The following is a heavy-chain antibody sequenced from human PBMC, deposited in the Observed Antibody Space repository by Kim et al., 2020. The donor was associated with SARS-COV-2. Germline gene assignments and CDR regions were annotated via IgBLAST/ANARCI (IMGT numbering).Heavy chain of an antibody. D-gene: IGHD6-13*01. CDR1: GFTFSDYY. J-gene: IGHJ4*02. CDR2: ISSSIDYT. Sequence: GGSLRLSCAASGFTFSDYYMSWIRQAPGKGLEWVSYISSSIDYTNYADSLKGRFTISRDNAKNSLYLQMNSLRADDTAVCYCARVSLGSSSWYYFDYWGQGTLVTVSS. V-gene: IGHV3-11*05. CDR3: ARVSLGSSSWYYFDY.